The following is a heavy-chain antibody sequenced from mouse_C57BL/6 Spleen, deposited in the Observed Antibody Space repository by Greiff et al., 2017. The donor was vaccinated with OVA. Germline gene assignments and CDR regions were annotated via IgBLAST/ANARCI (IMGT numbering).Heavy chain of an antibody. J-gene: IGHJ4*01. CDR3: ARSRTAQATGAMDY. V-gene: IGHV1-82*01. D-gene: IGHD3-2*02. Sequence: VQLVESGPELVKPGASVKISCKASGYAFSSSWMNWVKQRPGKGLEWIGRIYPGDGDTNYNGKFKGKATLTADKSSSTAYMQLSSLTSEDSAVYFCARSRTAQATGAMDYWGQGTSVTVSS. CDR1: GYAFSSSW. CDR2: IYPGDGDT.